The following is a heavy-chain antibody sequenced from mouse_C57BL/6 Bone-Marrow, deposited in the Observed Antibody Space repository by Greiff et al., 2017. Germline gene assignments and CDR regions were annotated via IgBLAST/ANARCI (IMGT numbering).Heavy chain of an antibody. D-gene: IGHD4-1*02. Sequence: PLQQPGAELVRPGASVTLSCKASGYTFTDYEMHWVKQTPVHGLEWIGAIDPETGGTAYNQKFKGKAILTADKSSSTAYMELRSLTSEDSAVYYCTRETTGYAMDYWGQGTSVTVSS. J-gene: IGHJ4*01. CDR3: TRETTGYAMDY. V-gene: IGHV1-15*01. CDR1: GYTFTDYE. CDR2: IDPETGGT.